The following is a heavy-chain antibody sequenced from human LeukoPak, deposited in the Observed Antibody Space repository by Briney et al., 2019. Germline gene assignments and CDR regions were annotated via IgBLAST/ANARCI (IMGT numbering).Heavy chain of an antibody. Sequence: ASVTVSCTASGYTFTIYYMHWVRQAPGQGLEWMGIINPSGGSTSYAQKFQGRVTMTRDTSTSTVYMELSSLRSEDTAVYYCARGQQLVLYYFDYWGQGTLVTVSS. V-gene: IGHV1-46*01. CDR3: ARGQQLVLYYFDY. J-gene: IGHJ4*02. D-gene: IGHD6-13*01. CDR2: INPSGGST. CDR1: GYTFTIYY.